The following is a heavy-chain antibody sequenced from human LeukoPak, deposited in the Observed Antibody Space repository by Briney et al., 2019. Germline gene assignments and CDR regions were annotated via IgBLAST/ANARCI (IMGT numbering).Heavy chain of an antibody. CDR1: GDSVPSNNVT. CDR2: TYYRSKWSN. Sequence: RSQTLTLTCAISGDSVPSNNVTWNCNTQSPSRDLERLGRTYYRSKWSNDYAISMKSRITISPDTSKNQFSLQLNSVTPEDTAVYYCARVSSGVFVLWGQGTLVTVSS. V-gene: IGHV6-1*01. J-gene: IGHJ4*02. CDR3: ARVSSGVFVL. D-gene: IGHD3-10*01.